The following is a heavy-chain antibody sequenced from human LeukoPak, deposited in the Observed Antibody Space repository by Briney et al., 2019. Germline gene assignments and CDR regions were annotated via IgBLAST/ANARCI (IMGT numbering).Heavy chain of an antibody. CDR1: GGSISSRSYS. Sequence: PSETLSLTCTVSGGSISSRSYSWGWIRQPPGKGLEWIGSMYYTGNTDYNPSLKSRLTMSVDTSKNQFSLKLSSVTAADTALYFCAKGYTNGVNQEVWLDPWGQGTLVTVSS. J-gene: IGHJ5*02. D-gene: IGHD2-8*01. CDR3: AKGYTNGVNQEVWLDP. V-gene: IGHV4-39*07. CDR2: MYYTGNT.